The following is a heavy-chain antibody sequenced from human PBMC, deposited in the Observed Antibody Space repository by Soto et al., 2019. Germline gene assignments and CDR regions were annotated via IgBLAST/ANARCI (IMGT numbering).Heavy chain of an antibody. V-gene: IGHV3-23*01. Sequence: GGSLSLSCAASGFPFSSYAVSWVRQAPGKGLEWVSAISASGENTYYADSVKGRFTISRDNSKNVLYLQMNSLRVEDTAVYYCEWDSWGQGTLVTVSS. J-gene: IGHJ4*02. CDR3: EWDS. CDR2: ISASGENT. CDR1: GFPFSSYA. D-gene: IGHD2-8*01.